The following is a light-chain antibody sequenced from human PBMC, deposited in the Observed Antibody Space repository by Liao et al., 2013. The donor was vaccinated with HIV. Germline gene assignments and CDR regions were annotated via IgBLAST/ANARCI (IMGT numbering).Light chain of an antibody. Sequence: SFELTQPPSVSVSPGQTASVTCSGDELGNKNICWYQQRPGQSPVLVISEDDKRPSGIPERFSGSNSGNTATLTISGTQAMDEADYYCQAWDISTVVFGGGTKLTVL. CDR2: EDD. CDR1: ELGNKN. V-gene: IGLV3-1*01. CDR3: QAWDISTVV. J-gene: IGLJ2*01.